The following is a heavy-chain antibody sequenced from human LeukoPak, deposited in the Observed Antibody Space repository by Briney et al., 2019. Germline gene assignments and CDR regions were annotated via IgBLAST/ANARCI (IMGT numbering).Heavy chain of an antibody. CDR2: IIPIFGTA. J-gene: IGHJ4*02. CDR3: ARYRGFDWL. CDR1: GGTFSSYA. Sequence: ASVTVSFKSSGGTFSSYAISWVRQAPGQGLEWMGGIIPIFGTANYAQKFQGRVTITTDESTSTAYMELSSLRCEDTAVYYCARYRGFDWLWGQGTLVTVSS. D-gene: IGHD3-9*01. V-gene: IGHV1-69*05.